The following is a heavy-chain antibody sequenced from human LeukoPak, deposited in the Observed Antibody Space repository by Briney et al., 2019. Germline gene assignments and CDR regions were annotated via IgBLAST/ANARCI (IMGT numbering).Heavy chain of an antibody. CDR1: GFTFSSYG. J-gene: IGHJ4*02. Sequence: GGSLRLSCAASGFTFSSYGMHWVRQAPGKGLEWVAVIWYDGSNKYYADSVKGRFTISRDNSKNTLYLQMNSLRAEDTAVYYCARDSLWLVHTYWGQGTLVTVSS. CDR3: ARDSLWLVHTY. CDR2: IWYDGSNK. D-gene: IGHD6-19*01. V-gene: IGHV3-33*01.